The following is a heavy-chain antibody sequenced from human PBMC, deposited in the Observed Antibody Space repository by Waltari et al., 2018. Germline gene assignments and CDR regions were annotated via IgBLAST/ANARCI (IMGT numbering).Heavy chain of an antibody. D-gene: IGHD2-2*01. Sequence: QVQLVQSGAEVKKPGSSVKVSCKASGGNFSSYAISWVRQAPGQGLEWMGGIIPIFGTANYAQKFQGRVTITADKSTSTAYMELSSLRSEDTAVYYCARGGHIVVVPAAGDLPFFDYWGQGTLVTVSS. J-gene: IGHJ4*02. CDR2: IIPIFGTA. CDR3: ARGGHIVVVPAAGDLPFFDY. CDR1: GGNFSSYA. V-gene: IGHV1-69*14.